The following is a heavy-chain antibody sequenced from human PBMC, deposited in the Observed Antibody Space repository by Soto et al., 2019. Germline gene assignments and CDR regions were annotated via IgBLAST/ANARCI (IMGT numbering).Heavy chain of an antibody. CDR3: ARDLIWSMGRGPAFKDV. V-gene: IGHV1-2*04. Sequence: ASVKVSCKASGYTFTGYYMHWVRQAPGQGLEWMGWINPNSGGTNYAQKVQGWVTMTRDTSISTAYMELSRLRSDDTAVYYCARDLIWSMGRGPAFKDVRGQGTSVTGSS. D-gene: IGHD3-10*01. CDR2: INPNSGGT. CDR1: GYTFTGYY. J-gene: IGHJ6*02.